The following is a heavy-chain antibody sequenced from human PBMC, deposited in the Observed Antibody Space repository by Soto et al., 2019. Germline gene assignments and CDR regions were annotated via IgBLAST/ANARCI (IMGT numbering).Heavy chain of an antibody. Sequence: ASVKVSCKASGYTFTGYYMHWVRQAPGQGLEWMGWINPNSGGTNYAQKFQGRVTMTRDTSISTAYMELSRLRFDDTAVYYCAREIYSSGQPQSYGMDVWGQGTTVTVYS. J-gene: IGHJ6*02. V-gene: IGHV1-2*02. CDR2: INPNSGGT. CDR3: AREIYSSGQPQSYGMDV. D-gene: IGHD6-19*01. CDR1: GYTFTGYY.